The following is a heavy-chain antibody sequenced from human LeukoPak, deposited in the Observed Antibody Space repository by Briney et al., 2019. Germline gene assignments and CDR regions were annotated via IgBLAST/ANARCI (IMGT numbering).Heavy chain of an antibody. Sequence: TLSLTCTVSGGSISSYYWTWIRQPPGKALEWLARIDWDEDKYYSRSLKTRLTISKDTSENQVVLTLTNMDPVDIATYYCARMSTFCSGGSCYPNAFDIWGQGTKVTVSS. CDR2: IDWDEDK. D-gene: IGHD2-15*01. J-gene: IGHJ3*02. V-gene: IGHV2-70*11. CDR1: GGSISSYYW. CDR3: ARMSTFCSGGSCYPNAFDI.